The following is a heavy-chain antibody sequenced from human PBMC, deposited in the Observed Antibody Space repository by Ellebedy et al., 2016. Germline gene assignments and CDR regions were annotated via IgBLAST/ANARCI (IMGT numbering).Heavy chain of an antibody. Sequence: GESLKISXAASGFTVSSNYMSWVRQAPGKGLEWVANIKQDGSEKYYVDSVKGRFTISRDNAKNSLYLQMNSLRAEDTAVYYCARLSFSLYYYYGMDVWGQGTTVTVSS. CDR2: IKQDGSEK. J-gene: IGHJ6*02. D-gene: IGHD2/OR15-2a*01. V-gene: IGHV3-7*01. CDR1: GFTVSSNY. CDR3: ARLSFSLYYYYGMDV.